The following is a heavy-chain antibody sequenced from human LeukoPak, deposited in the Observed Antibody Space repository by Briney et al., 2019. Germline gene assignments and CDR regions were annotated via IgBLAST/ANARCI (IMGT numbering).Heavy chain of an antibody. J-gene: IGHJ3*01. V-gene: IGHV5-51*01. CDR1: GYSFTSYW. CDR3: ASPVAIAARRRGPRDAFDV. CDR2: IYPRDSDT. D-gene: IGHD6-6*01. Sequence: GESLKISCKGSGYSFTSYWIGWVRQMPGKGLEWMGIIYPRDSDTRYSPSFQGQVTISADKSISTAYLQWTSLKASDTAIYYCASPVAIAARRRGPRDAFDVWGQGTMVTVSS.